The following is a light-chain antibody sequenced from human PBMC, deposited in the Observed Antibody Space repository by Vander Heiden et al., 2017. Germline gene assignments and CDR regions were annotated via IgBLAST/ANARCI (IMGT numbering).Light chain of an antibody. V-gene: IGLV1-47*01. CDR3: ATWDDSLSGYV. Sequence: QSVLTQPPSASGTPGPRVTISCYGSSSNIGSNFVYWYQPLPGTAPKLLIYRNNQRPSGVPDRFSGSKSGTSASLAISGLRAEDETDYYCATWDDSLSGYVFGTGTKVTVL. J-gene: IGLJ1*01. CDR2: RNN. CDR1: SSNIGSNF.